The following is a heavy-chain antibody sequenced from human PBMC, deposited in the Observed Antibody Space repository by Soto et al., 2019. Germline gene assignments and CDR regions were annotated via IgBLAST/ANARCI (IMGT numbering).Heavy chain of an antibody. CDR3: AREYTAWPLAYGLDV. V-gene: IGHV3-21*01. Sequence: GGSLRLSCVGSGFTFSTYSINWVRQAPGKGLEWVSSISSRSDIYYADSVKGRFTISRDNAKNSVSLQMNSLRAEDTAVYYCAREYTAWPLAYGLDVWGQGTTVTVSS. CDR1: GFTFSTYS. D-gene: IGHD2-2*02. CDR2: ISSRSDI. J-gene: IGHJ6*02.